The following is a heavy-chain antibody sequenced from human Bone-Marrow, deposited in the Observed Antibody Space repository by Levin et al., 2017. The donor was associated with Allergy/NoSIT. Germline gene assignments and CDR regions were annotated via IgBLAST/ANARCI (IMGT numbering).Heavy chain of an antibody. J-gene: IGHJ3*02. D-gene: IGHD4-17*01. Sequence: GESLKISCAASGFTFSSYSMNWVRQAPGKGLEWVSSISSSSSYIYYADSVKGRFTISRDNAKNSLYLQMNSLRAEDTAVYYCARDYDYGDLDAFDIWGQGTMVTVSS. CDR3: ARDYDYGDLDAFDI. V-gene: IGHV3-21*01. CDR2: ISSSSSYI. CDR1: GFTFSSYS.